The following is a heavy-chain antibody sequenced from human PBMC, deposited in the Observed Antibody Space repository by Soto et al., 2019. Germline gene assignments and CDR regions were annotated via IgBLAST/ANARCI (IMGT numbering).Heavy chain of an antibody. J-gene: IGHJ6*02. CDR3: ARLAMATRRGYYGMDV. D-gene: IGHD5-12*01. CDR2: IYYSGST. Sequence: SETLSLTCTVSGGSISSYYWSWIRQPPGKGLEWIGYIYYSGSTNYNPSLKSRVTISVDTSKNQFSLKLSSVTAADTAMYYCARLAMATRRGYYGMDVWGQGTTDTVSS. V-gene: IGHV4-59*01. CDR1: GGSISSYY.